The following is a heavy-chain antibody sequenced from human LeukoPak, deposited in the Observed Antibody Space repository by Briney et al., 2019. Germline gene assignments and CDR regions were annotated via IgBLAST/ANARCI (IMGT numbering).Heavy chain of an antibody. V-gene: IGHV4-4*07. CDR3: ARDKLYDSSGYYSLVAFDI. Sequence: SETLSLTCTVSGGSISSYYWSWIRQPAGKGLEWIGRIYTSGSTNYNPSLKSRVTMSVDTSKNQFSLKLSSVTAADPAVYYCARDKLYDSSGYYSLVAFDIWGQGTMVTVSS. CDR1: GGSISSYY. D-gene: IGHD3-22*01. CDR2: IYTSGST. J-gene: IGHJ3*02.